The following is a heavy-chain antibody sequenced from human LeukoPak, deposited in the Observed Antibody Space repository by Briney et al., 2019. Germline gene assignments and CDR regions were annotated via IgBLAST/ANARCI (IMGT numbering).Heavy chain of an antibody. D-gene: IGHD5-18*01. J-gene: IGHJ4*02. CDR3: ARAGYTYADY. V-gene: IGHV4-59*01. CDR2: IHYSGST. Sequence: KPSETLFLTCTVSGGSISSYYGSWIRRPPGKGLEWIGYIHYSGSTNYNPSLKSRVTISVDTSKNQFSLKLSSVTAADTAVYYCARAGYTYADYWGQGTLVTVSS. CDR1: GGSISSYY.